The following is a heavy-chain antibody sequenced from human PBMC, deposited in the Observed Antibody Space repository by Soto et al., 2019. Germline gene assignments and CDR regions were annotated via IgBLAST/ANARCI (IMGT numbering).Heavy chain of an antibody. CDR1: GGSFSGYY. D-gene: IGHD2-2*01. Sequence: SETLSLTCAVYGGSFSGYYWSWIRQPPGKGLEWIGEINHSGSTNYNPSLKSRVTKCVDTSKNQFSLKLSAVTAADTAVYYCASSRDCSSTSGYAIDYWGQGTLVTVS. CDR3: ASSRDCSSTSGYAIDY. CDR2: INHSGST. V-gene: IGHV4-34*01. J-gene: IGHJ4*02.